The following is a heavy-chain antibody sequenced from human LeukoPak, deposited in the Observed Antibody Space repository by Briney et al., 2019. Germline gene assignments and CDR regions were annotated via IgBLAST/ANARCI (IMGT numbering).Heavy chain of an antibody. CDR2: ISGSGGST. Sequence: GGSLRLSCAASGFTFSSYAMSWVRQASGKGLEWVSAISGSGGSTYYADSVKGRFTISRDNSKNTLYLQMNSLRAEDTAVYYCAKDGVVVTATEYFQHWGQGTLVTVSS. V-gene: IGHV3-23*01. D-gene: IGHD2-21*02. CDR1: GFTFSSYA. J-gene: IGHJ1*01. CDR3: AKDGVVVTATEYFQH.